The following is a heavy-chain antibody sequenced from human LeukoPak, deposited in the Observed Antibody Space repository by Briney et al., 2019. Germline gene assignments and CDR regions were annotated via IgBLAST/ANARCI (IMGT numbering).Heavy chain of an antibody. D-gene: IGHD6-19*01. CDR3: GKTTTGYSSGRYPGWPVDY. V-gene: IGHV3-23*01. J-gene: IGHJ4*02. CDR2: IFGSGGSA. CDR1: GFTFNNYA. Sequence: GGSLRLSCAASGFTFNNYAMYWVRQAPGEGLEWVSGIFGSGGSAHYADSVKGRFTISRDNSKNMVYLQVDSLRVEDTAIYYCGKTTTGYSSGRYPGWPVDYWGQGTLVTVSS.